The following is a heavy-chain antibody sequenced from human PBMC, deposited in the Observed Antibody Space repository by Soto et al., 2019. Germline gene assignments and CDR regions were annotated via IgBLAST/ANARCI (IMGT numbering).Heavy chain of an antibody. D-gene: IGHD5-18*01. CDR2: LNPRNGQT. CDR3: ARETDTSMVDY. V-gene: IGHV1-8*01. J-gene: IGHJ4*02. Sequence: QVQLVQSGAEVKKPGASVKVSCQTSGYNFSAYYFNWVRQAAGQGPEWMGWLNPRNGQTGYVQKFRGRVTMTSDTAIATVYLELSRLTSEDPAIYFCARETDTSMVDYWCQGTLVTVSS. CDR1: GYNFSAYY.